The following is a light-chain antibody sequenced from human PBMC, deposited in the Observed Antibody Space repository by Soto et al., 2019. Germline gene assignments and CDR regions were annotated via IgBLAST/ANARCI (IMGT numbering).Light chain of an antibody. Sequence: DIQMTQSPSTLSASVGDRVTITCRASQSISSWLAWYQQKPGKAPKLLIYGASSLESGVPSRFSGSGSGTEFTLTISSLQPDDFATYYCQQSYSTPVTFGQGTKVDIK. V-gene: IGKV1-5*01. CDR3: QQSYSTPVT. CDR2: GAS. J-gene: IGKJ1*01. CDR1: QSISSW.